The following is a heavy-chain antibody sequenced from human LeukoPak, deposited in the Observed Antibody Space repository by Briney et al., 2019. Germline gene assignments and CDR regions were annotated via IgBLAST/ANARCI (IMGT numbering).Heavy chain of an antibody. D-gene: IGHD5-18*01. CDR1: GFSFSTSAAG. Sequence: SGPTLVKPTQTLTLTCTFSGFSFSTSAAGVGWIRQPPGKALEWLALISWDDTKHYSPSLKSRLTITKDTSKNQVVLIMTNMDPGDTATYYCAHRSRGYGYGIGYWGQGALVTVSS. J-gene: IGHJ4*02. V-gene: IGHV2-5*02. CDR2: ISWDDTK. CDR3: AHRSRGYGYGIGY.